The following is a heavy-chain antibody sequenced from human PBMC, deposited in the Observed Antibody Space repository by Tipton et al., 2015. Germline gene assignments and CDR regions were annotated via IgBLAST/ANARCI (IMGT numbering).Heavy chain of an antibody. J-gene: IGHJ3*02. D-gene: IGHD3-16*01. Sequence: GSLRLSCAASGFAFRTSWMTWVRQAPGKGLEWVANIKHDGGEKYSVASVEGRFTISRDNDKSSLYLQMNSLRVDDTATYYCATYTRTFNAFDIWGQGTMVIVSS. CDR2: IKHDGGEK. V-gene: IGHV3-7*01. CDR1: GFAFRTSW. CDR3: ATYTRTFNAFDI.